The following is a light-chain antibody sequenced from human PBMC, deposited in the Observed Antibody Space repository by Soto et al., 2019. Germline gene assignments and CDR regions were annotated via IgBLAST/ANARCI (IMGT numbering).Light chain of an antibody. CDR2: DVS. V-gene: IGLV2-11*01. Sequence: QSALTQPRSVSGSPGQSVTISCTGTSSDVGTYNYVSWYQQHPGKAPKLMIYDVSQRPSGVPDRFSGSKSGNTASLTISGLQAEDEADYYCCSYAGNSLWVFGGGTKLTVL. CDR1: SSDVGTYNY. CDR3: CSYAGNSLWV. J-gene: IGLJ3*02.